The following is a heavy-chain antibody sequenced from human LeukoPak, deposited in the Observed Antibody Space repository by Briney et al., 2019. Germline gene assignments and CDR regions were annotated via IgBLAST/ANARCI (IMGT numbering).Heavy chain of an antibody. J-gene: IGHJ4*02. CDR2: ISASNGDA. CDR3: ARRHSSGLGVDY. CDR1: GYTFTNYG. D-gene: IGHD6-19*01. V-gene: IGHV1-18*01. Sequence: ASVKVSCKASGYTFTNYGISWVRQAPGQGLEWMGWISASNGDANYAQKLQGRVTMTTDTSTTTAYMELRSLRSDDTAMYYCARRHSSGLGVDYWGQGTLVTVSS.